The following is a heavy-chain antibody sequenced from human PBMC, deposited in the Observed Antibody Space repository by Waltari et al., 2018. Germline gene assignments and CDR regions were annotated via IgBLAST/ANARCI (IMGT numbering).Heavy chain of an antibody. CDR3: ARGLNYDSWSGYYGYLDS. CDR2: INSDGSST. Sequence: EVELVESGGDLVQPGGSLILSCPASGFTFSRPWMHLVRQGPGNGVLWVSRINSDGSSTTYADSVKGRFIIYRDNAKDTLFLQMTNLRTDDTAIYYCARGLNYDSWSGYYGYLDSWGRGTRVTVAS. V-gene: IGHV3-74*03. J-gene: IGHJ4*02. D-gene: IGHD3-3*01. CDR1: GFTFSRPW.